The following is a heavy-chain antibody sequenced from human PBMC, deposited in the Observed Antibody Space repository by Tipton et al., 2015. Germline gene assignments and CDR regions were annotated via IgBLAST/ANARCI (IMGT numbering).Heavy chain of an antibody. V-gene: IGHV3-7*03. CDR2: IKHDGSEA. CDR1: GFTFSSSW. CDR3: VRDQWRGSCSGGGCPG. J-gene: IGHJ4*02. D-gene: IGHD2-15*01. Sequence: SLRLSCAASGFTFSSSWMTWVRQAPGKGLEWLGNIKHDGSEAYYVDSVKGRFTMSRDNAKNSLDLQMSSLRAEDTAVYYCVRDQWRGSCSGGGCPGWGQGTLANVSS.